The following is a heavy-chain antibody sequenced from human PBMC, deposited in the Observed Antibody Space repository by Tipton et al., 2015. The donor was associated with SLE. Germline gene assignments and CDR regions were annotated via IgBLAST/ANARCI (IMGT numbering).Heavy chain of an antibody. Sequence: LRLSCTVSGASISSYQWIWIRQPAGKGLEWIERVYVSGTTNYDPSLKSRVTMSVDRTKNQFSLRLTSVTAADTAVYYCGRGRTYFDSTAPIDSWGQGTLVTVSS. CDR3: GRGRTYFDSTAPIDS. D-gene: IGHD3-22*01. CDR2: VYVSGTT. CDR1: GASISSYQ. V-gene: IGHV4-4*07. J-gene: IGHJ4*02.